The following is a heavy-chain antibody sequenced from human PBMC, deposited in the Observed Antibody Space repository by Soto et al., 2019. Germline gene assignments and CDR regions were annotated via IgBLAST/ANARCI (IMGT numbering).Heavy chain of an antibody. CDR3: ANNPLATTGGIDYFQS. V-gene: IGHV3-23*01. D-gene: IGHD2-15*01. CDR1: GFMFSSYA. Sequence: PGGSLRLSCAASGFMFSSYALSWVRQAPGMGLEWVSSIKPTGGNTYYADSVKGRFTISRDNSKNTLYLHMDGLRAEDTAIYFCANNPLATTGGIDYFQSWGRGTLVTVSS. J-gene: IGHJ1*01. CDR2: IKPTGGNT.